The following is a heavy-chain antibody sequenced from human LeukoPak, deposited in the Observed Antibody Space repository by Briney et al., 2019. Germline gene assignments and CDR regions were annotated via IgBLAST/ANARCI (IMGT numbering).Heavy chain of an antibody. CDR1: GFTFNIYN. CDR3: ARGGPTFLTSFDS. D-gene: IGHD2/OR15-2a*01. Sequence: GGSLRLSCAASGFTFNIYNMNWVRQAPGKGLEWVSSISSSSSSYIYYADSVKGRFTISRDNARNSLYLQMDSLRAEDTAVYYCARGGPTFLTSFDSWGQGTLVTVSS. CDR2: ISSSSSSYI. J-gene: IGHJ4*02. V-gene: IGHV3-21*01.